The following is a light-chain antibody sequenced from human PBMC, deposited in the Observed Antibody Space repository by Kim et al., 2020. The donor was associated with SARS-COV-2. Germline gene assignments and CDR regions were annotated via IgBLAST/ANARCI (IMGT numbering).Light chain of an antibody. J-gene: IGKJ4*01. CDR1: QSLVHSDGKTY. V-gene: IGKV2-30*02. CDR2: EVS. Sequence: DVVVTQSPLSLPVTLGQPASISCRSSQSLVHSDGKTYLTWFHLRPGQSPRRLIYEVSKRDSGVPDRFSGSGSGTDFTLKISRLEAEDVGVYCCMRGTRWPPGFGGGTKVDIK. CDR3: MRGTRWPPG.